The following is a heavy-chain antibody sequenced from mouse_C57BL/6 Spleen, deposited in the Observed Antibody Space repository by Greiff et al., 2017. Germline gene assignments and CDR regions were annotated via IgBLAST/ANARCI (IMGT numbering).Heavy chain of an antibody. J-gene: IGHJ1*03. V-gene: IGHV1-72*01. D-gene: IGHD2-5*01. Sequence: QVQLQQPGAELVKPGASVKLSCKASGYTFTSYWMHWVKQRPGRGLEWIGRIDPNSGGTKYNEKFKSKATLTVDKPSSTAYMQLSSLTSEDSAVYFCAKPLYYSNYVGYFDVWGTGTTVTVSS. CDR3: AKPLYYSNYVGYFDV. CDR1: GYTFTSYW. CDR2: IDPNSGGT.